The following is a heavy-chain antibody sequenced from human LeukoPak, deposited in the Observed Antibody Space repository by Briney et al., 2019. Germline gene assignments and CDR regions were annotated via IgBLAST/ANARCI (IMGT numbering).Heavy chain of an antibody. CDR1: GGSLSSSSYY. J-gene: IGHJ4*02. Sequence: SETLSLTCTVSGGSLSSSSYYWGSIRHPPGKGLEWIGSIYYSGSTYYNPSLKSRVTISVDTSKNQFSLKLSSVTAADTAVYYCARDRVRGVISGIFDYWGQGTLVTVSS. CDR3: ARDRVRGVISGIFDY. D-gene: IGHD3-10*01. CDR2: IYYSGST. V-gene: IGHV4-39*07.